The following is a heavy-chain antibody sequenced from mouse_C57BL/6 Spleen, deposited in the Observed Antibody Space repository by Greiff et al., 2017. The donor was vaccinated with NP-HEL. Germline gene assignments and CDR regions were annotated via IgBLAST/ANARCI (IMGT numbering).Heavy chain of an antibody. CDR1: GYAFSSSW. CDR2: IYPGDGDT. V-gene: IGHV1-82*01. CDR3: ARVGAYWYYFDY. J-gene: IGHJ2*01. Sequence: VQLQQSGPELVKPGASVKISCKASGYAFSSSWMNWVKQRPGKGLEWIGRIYPGDGDTNYNGKFKGKATLTADKSSSTAYMQLSSLTSEDSAVYFCARVGAYWYYFDYWGQGATLTVSS. D-gene: IGHD2-13*01.